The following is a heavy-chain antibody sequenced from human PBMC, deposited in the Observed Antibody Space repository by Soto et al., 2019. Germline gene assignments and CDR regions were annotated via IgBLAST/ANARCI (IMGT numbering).Heavy chain of an antibody. Sequence: QITLKESGPTLVKPTQTLTLTCTFSGFSLNTRRMSVGWIRQPPGKALEWLAIIYWDDDKRYSPSLKSRLTIMKDASKNQVVLIMTNMDPVDTATYYCAHERDSGYSRSCFDYWGQGTLVTVSS. J-gene: IGHJ4*02. CDR1: GFSLNTRRMS. D-gene: IGHD6-13*01. CDR3: AHERDSGYSRSCFDY. CDR2: IYWDDDK. V-gene: IGHV2-5*02.